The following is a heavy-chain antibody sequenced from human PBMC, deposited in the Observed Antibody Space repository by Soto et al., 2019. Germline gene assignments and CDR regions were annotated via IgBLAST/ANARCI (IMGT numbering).Heavy chain of an antibody. Sequence: KTSETLSLTCAVYGGSFSGYYWSWIRQPPGKGLEWIGEINHSGSTNYNPSLKSRVTISVDTSKNQFSLKLSSVTAADTAVYYCAREDIVAMNWFDPWGQGTLVTVSS. D-gene: IGHD5-12*01. CDR2: INHSGST. CDR3: AREDIVAMNWFDP. J-gene: IGHJ5*02. V-gene: IGHV4-34*01. CDR1: GGSFSGYY.